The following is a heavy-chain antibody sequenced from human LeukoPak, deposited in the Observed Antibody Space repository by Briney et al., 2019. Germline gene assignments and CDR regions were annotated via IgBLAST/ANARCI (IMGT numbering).Heavy chain of an antibody. CDR1: GFTVSSNY. Sequence: GGSLRLSCAASGFTVSSNYMSWVRQAPGKGLEWVSVIYSGGSTYYADSVKGRFTISRDNSKNTLYLQMNSLKAEDTAVYYCARDRRDGFGELYSWGQGTLVTVPS. CDR3: ARDRRDGFGELYS. D-gene: IGHD3-10*01. V-gene: IGHV3-53*01. CDR2: IYSGGST. J-gene: IGHJ4*02.